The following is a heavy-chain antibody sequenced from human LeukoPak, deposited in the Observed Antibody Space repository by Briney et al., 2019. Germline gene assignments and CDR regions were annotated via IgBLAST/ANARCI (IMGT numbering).Heavy chain of an antibody. J-gene: IGHJ5*02. CDR1: GFTFSSYA. CDR3: AKWLLWFGELSENWFDP. Sequence: GGSLRLSCAASGFTFSSYAMSWVRQAPGEGLEWVSAISGSGGSTYYADSVKGRFTISRDNSKNTLYLQMNSLRAEDTAVYYCAKWLLWFGELSENWFDPWGQGTLVTVSS. CDR2: ISGSGGST. D-gene: IGHD3-10*01. V-gene: IGHV3-23*01.